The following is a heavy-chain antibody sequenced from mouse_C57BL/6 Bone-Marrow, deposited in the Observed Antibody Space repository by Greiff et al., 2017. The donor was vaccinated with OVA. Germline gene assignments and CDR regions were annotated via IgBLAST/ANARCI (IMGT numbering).Heavy chain of an antibody. Sequence: EVMLVESGGGLVKPGGSLKLSCAASGFTFSSYAMSWVRQTPEKRLEWVATISDGGSYTYYPDNVKGRFTISRDNAKNNLYLQMSHLKSEDTAMYYCARRGAYYSNYEGFAYWGQGTLVTVSA. CDR1: GFTFSSYA. D-gene: IGHD2-5*01. V-gene: IGHV5-4*03. J-gene: IGHJ3*01. CDR2: ISDGGSYT. CDR3: ARRGAYYSNYEGFAY.